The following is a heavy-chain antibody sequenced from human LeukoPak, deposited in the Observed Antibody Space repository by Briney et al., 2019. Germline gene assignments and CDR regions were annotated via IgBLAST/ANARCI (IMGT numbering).Heavy chain of an antibody. Sequence: GGSLRLSCAASGFSFSSYVMSWVRQAPGKGLEWVSAISGSGGSTYFADSVKGRFTISRDNSKNTLYPQMNSLSAEDTAIYYCARGLGSSTSRHTFDIWGQGTMVTVSS. V-gene: IGHV3-23*01. D-gene: IGHD2-2*01. CDR3: ARGLGSSTSRHTFDI. CDR2: ISGSGGST. J-gene: IGHJ3*02. CDR1: GFSFSSYV.